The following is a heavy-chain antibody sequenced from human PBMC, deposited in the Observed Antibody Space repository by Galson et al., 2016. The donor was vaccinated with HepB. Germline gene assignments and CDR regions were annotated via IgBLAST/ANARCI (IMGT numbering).Heavy chain of an antibody. D-gene: IGHD5-12*01. V-gene: IGHV3-74*03. CDR3: ARGGYEPFDD. CDR2: INREETTT. CDR1: GFTFRTHW. Sequence: SLRLSCAASGFTFRTHWMHWVRQTPGKGLVWVSRINREETTTKYADSVKGRFTVSRDNAKSTLYLQMNSLRAEDTAVYYCARGGYEPFDDWGQGTLVTVSS. J-gene: IGHJ4*02.